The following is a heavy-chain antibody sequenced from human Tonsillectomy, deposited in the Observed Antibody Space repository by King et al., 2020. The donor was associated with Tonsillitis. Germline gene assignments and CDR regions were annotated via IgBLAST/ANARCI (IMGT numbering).Heavy chain of an antibody. Sequence: QLQESGPGLVKPSETLSLTCTVSGGSISSYYWSWIRQPPGKGLEWIGYIYYSGSTNYNPSRKSRVTISVDTSTNQFSLKLSSVTAADTAVYYCARSSGFGGVIVIPFDYWGQGTLVTVSS. CDR1: GGSISSYY. CDR2: IYYSGST. J-gene: IGHJ4*02. D-gene: IGHD3-16*02. CDR3: ARSSGFGGVIVIPFDY. V-gene: IGHV4-59*08.